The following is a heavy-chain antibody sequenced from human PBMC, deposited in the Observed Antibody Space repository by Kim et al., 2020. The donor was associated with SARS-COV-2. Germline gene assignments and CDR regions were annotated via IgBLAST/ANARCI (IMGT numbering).Heavy chain of an antibody. Sequence: GGSLRLSCAASGFTFSSYEMNWVRQAPGKGLEWVSYISSSGSTIYYADSVKGRFTISRDNAKNSLYLQMNSLRAEDTAVYYCAREGDWNVPDYWGQGTLVTVSS. J-gene: IGHJ4*02. V-gene: IGHV3-48*03. CDR1: GFTFSSYE. D-gene: IGHD1-1*01. CDR2: ISSSGSTI. CDR3: AREGDWNVPDY.